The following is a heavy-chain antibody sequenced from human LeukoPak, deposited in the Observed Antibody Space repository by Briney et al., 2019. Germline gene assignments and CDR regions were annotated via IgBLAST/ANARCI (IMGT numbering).Heavy chain of an antibody. CDR2: IYYSGST. V-gene: IGHV4-59*01. CDR1: GGSISSYY. J-gene: IGHJ2*01. D-gene: IGHD4-17*01. Sequence: PSETLSLTCTVSGGSISSYYWSWIRQPPGKGLEWIVYIYYSGSTNYNPSLKSRVTISVDTSKNQFSLKLSSVTAADTAVYYCARDVTTESRYFDLWGRGTLVTVSS. CDR3: ARDVTTESRYFDL.